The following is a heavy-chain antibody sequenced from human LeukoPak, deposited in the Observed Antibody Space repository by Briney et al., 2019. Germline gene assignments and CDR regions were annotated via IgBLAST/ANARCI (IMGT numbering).Heavy chain of an antibody. Sequence: GSLRLSCAASGFTFSSYGMHWVRQAPSKGLEWVAVIWYDGSNKYYADSVKGRFTISRDNSENTLYLQMNSLRAEDTAVYYCAKDSSGRYDYWGQGTLVTVSS. V-gene: IGHV3-33*06. CDR1: GFTFSSYG. CDR3: AKDSSGRYDY. D-gene: IGHD6-19*01. CDR2: IWYDGSNK. J-gene: IGHJ4*02.